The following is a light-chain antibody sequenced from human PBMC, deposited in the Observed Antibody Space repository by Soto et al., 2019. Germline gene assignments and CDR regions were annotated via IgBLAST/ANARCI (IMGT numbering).Light chain of an antibody. J-gene: IGLJ1*01. V-gene: IGLV2-8*01. CDR1: SSDIGYYNL. Sequence: QSALTQPPSASGSPGQSVTISCTGTSSDIGYYNLVSWYQHRPGEARKIMIYEVVKRPSGVPDRFSGSKSGNTASLIVSGLQPEDEADYYCSSYGGNHDYVFGPGTKLTVL. CDR3: SSYGGNHDYV. CDR2: EVV.